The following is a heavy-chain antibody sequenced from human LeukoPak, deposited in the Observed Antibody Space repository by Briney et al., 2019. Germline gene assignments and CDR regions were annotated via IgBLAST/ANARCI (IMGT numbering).Heavy chain of an antibody. CDR1: GYTFTGYY. CDR3: ARDHYYDSSGYIVDY. V-gene: IGHV1-18*04. Sequence: ASVKVSCKASGYTFTGYYMHWVRQAPGQGLEWMGWISAYNGNTNYAQKLQGRVTMTTDTSTSTAYMELRSLRSDDTAVYYCARDHYYDSSGYIVDYWGQGTLVTVSS. CDR2: ISAYNGNT. J-gene: IGHJ4*02. D-gene: IGHD3-22*01.